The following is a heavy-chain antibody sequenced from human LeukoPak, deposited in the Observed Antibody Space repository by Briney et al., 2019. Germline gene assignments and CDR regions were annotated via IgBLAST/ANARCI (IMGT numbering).Heavy chain of an antibody. D-gene: IGHD1-26*01. CDR2: ILTSGST. Sequence: SETLSLTCTVSDGSISSYHWNWVRQPPGKGLEWISYILTSGSTYSDPSLKSRLTISLDPSTNTFNLKLSSVTAADTAVYYCARVRDSGSYLYDFDYWGQGTLVTVSS. CDR3: ARVRDSGSYLYDFDY. V-gene: IGHV4-4*08. J-gene: IGHJ4*02. CDR1: DGSISSYH.